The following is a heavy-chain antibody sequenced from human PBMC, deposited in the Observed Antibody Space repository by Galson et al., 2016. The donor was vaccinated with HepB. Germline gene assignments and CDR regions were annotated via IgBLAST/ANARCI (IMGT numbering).Heavy chain of an antibody. CDR2: ISNSGTT. CDR3: ASDSHGVDAFDF. Sequence: TLSLTCSVSGASFSSNSYYWSWIRQPAGNGLDWIGRISNSGTTNYNPSLESRVTIIVNTSKNQVSLRLSSVTAEDTAVYQCASDSHGVDAFDFWGQGTVGTVSS. V-gene: IGHV4-61*02. D-gene: IGHD4-17*01. CDR1: GASFSSNSYY. J-gene: IGHJ3*01.